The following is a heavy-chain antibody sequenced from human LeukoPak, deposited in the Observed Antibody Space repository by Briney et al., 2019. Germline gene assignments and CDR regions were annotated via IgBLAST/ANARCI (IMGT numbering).Heavy chain of an antibody. V-gene: IGHV3-9*01. CDR3: ARDMEQWLVRYYYYYMDV. D-gene: IGHD6-19*01. Sequence: GGSLRLSCTASGFTFDDYAMHWVRQAPGKGLEWVSGIRWNSGIIGYADSVKGRFTISRDNAKNSLYLQMNSLRAEDTAVYYCARDMEQWLVRYYYYYMDVWGKGTTVTVSS. J-gene: IGHJ6*03. CDR2: IRWNSGII. CDR1: GFTFDDYA.